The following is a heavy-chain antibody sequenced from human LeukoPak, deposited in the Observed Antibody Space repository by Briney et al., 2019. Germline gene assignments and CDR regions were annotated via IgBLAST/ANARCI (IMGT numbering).Heavy chain of an antibody. J-gene: IGHJ4*02. V-gene: IGHV1-2*02. Sequence: ASVKVSCKASGYTFTGYYMHRVRQAPGQGLEWMGWINPNSGGTNYAQKFQGRVTMTRDTSISTAYMELSRLRSDDTAVYYCARSPRGYCSGDSCYSYGYWGQGTLVTVSS. CDR3: ARSPRGYCSGDSCYSYGY. CDR1: GYTFTGYY. D-gene: IGHD2-15*01. CDR2: INPNSGGT.